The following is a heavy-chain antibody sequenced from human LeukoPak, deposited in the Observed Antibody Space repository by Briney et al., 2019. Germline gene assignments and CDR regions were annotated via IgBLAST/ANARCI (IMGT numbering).Heavy chain of an antibody. CDR3: ARDASTRKYFQH. CDR1: GASITSYY. J-gene: IGHJ1*01. V-gene: IGHV4-59*01. D-gene: IGHD3-16*01. CDR2: IYYSGGA. Sequence: SETLSLTCTVSGASITSYYWSWIRQPPGKGLECIGYIYYSGGADYSPSLKSRVTVSVDTSKNQFSLKLTSVTAADTAVYYCARDASTRKYFQHWGQGTLVTVSS.